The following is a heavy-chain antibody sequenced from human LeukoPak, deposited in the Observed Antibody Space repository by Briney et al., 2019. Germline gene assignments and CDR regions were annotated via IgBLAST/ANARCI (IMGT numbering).Heavy chain of an antibody. CDR1: GFSFSSYW. Sequence: GGSLRLSCAASGFSFSSYWMSWVRQAPGKGLEWVASTQPDGSAQYYVDSVRGRFTISGDNAKNSLYLQMNSLRAADTAIYYCLRHHDHWGQGTLVTVSS. D-gene: IGHD3-3*01. J-gene: IGHJ4*02. V-gene: IGHV3-7*01. CDR3: LRHHDH. CDR2: TQPDGSAQ.